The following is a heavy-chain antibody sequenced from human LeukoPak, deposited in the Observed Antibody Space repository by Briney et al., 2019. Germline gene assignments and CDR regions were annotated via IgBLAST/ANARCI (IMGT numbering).Heavy chain of an antibody. Sequence: PSETLSLTCTVSGGSVSSGTYYWSWIRQPPGKGLEWIGYIYYSGSTNYNPSLKSRVTISVDTSKNQFSLKLSSVTAADTAVYYCAREVLSHYDSSGYYYGRAFDIWGQGTMVTVSS. D-gene: IGHD3-22*01. J-gene: IGHJ3*02. CDR1: GGSVSSGTYY. CDR2: IYYSGST. CDR3: AREVLSHYDSSGYYYGRAFDI. V-gene: IGHV4-61*01.